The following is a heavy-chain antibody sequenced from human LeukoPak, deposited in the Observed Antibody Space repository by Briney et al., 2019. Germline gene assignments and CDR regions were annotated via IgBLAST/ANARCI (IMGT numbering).Heavy chain of an antibody. CDR1: GYSFTSYW. D-gene: IGHD6-19*01. J-gene: IGHJ4*02. CDR2: IDPSDSYT. Sequence: PGESLRISCKGSGYSFTSYWISWVRQMPGEGLEWMGRIDPSDSYTNYSPSFQGHVTISADKSISAAYLQWSSLKASDTAMYYCARRSSGWYDFDYWGQGTLVTVSS. CDR3: ARRSSGWYDFDY. V-gene: IGHV5-10-1*01.